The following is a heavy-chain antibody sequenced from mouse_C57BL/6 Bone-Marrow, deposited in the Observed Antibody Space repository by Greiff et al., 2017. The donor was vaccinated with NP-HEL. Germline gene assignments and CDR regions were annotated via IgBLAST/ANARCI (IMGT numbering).Heavy chain of an antibody. V-gene: IGHV1-80*01. Sequence: QVQLQQSGAELVKPGASVKISCKASGYAFSSYWMNWVKQRPGKGLEWIGQIYPGDGDTNYNGKFKGKATLTADKSSSTAYMQLSSLTSEDSAVYFCASPSYYGSSYGYFDVWGTGTTVTVSS. D-gene: IGHD1-1*01. CDR1: GYAFSSYW. CDR2: IYPGDGDT. CDR3: ASPSYYGSSYGYFDV. J-gene: IGHJ1*03.